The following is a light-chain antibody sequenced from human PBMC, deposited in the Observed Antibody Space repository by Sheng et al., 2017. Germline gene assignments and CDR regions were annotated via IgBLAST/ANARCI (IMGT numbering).Light chain of an antibody. Sequence: EIVMTQSPATLSVSPGERATLSCRASQSISSNFAWYQQKPGQAPRLLIYGASTRATGIPARFSVSGSGTEFTLTISSLQSEDFAVYHCQQYNYWPPTFGGGTKVEIK. V-gene: IGKV3-15*01. CDR1: QSISSN. J-gene: IGKJ4*01. CDR2: GAS. CDR3: QQYNYWPPT.